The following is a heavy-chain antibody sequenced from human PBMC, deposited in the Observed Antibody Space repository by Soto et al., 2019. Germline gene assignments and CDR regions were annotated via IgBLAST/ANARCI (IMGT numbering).Heavy chain of an antibody. D-gene: IGHD3-16*01. Sequence: SVKVSCKASVGTFSSHAISWVRQAPGQGLEWMGGIIPFFKATNYAQKFQGRVTITADDSTSTAYMDLYSLRSEDTAVYYCARDVPLNYYDGTYSYYAMDAWGQGTTVTVSS. J-gene: IGHJ6*02. CDR2: IIPFFKAT. CDR1: VGTFSSHA. CDR3: ARDVPLNYYDGTYSYYAMDA. V-gene: IGHV1-69*13.